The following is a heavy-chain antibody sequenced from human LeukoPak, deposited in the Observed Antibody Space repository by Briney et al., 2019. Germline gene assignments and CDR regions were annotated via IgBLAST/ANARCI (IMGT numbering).Heavy chain of an antibody. D-gene: IGHD2-15*01. V-gene: IGHV4-61*01. J-gene: IGHJ3*02. CDR1: GGSISSSSYY. CDR2: IYYSGST. CDR3: ARAPRGVVVKSDAFDI. Sequence: SETLSLTCTVYGGSISSSSYYWSWIRQPPGKGLEWIGYIYYSGSTNYNPSLKSRVRTSVDTSKKQFSRKLSSVTAADTAVYYCARAPRGVVVKSDAFDIWGQGTMVTVSS.